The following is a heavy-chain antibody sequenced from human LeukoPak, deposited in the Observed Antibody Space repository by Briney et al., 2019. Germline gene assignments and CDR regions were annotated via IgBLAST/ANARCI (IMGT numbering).Heavy chain of an antibody. CDR3: AREGHSSGHCGAFDI. J-gene: IGHJ3*02. CDR1: GFTFTTSV. D-gene: IGHD3-22*01. V-gene: IGHV3-64*01. CDR2: IGDNGIDT. Sequence: GGSLSLSGEVSGFTFTTSVMHWVRQAPGKGLEYVAGIGDNGIDTHYGNSVEGRFTISRDNSKNSLYLQMDSLRDEDMAVYYCAREGHSSGHCGAFDIWGQGTMVTVSS.